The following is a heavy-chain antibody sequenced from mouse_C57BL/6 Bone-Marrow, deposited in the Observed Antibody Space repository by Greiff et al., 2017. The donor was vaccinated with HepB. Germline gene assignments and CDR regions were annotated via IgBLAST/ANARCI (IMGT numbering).Heavy chain of an antibody. Sequence: VKLMESGPGLVQPSQSLSITCTVSGFSLTSYGVHWVRQSPGKGLEWLGVIWRGGSTDYNAAFMSRLSITKDNSKSQVFFKMNSLQADDTAIYYCAKKRNSNYDYAMDYWGQGTSVTVSS. CDR1: GFSLTSYG. CDR2: IWRGGST. V-gene: IGHV2-5*01. D-gene: IGHD2-5*01. CDR3: AKKRNSNYDYAMDY. J-gene: IGHJ4*01.